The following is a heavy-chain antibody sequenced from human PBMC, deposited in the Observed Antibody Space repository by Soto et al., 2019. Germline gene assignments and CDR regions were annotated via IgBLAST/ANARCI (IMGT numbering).Heavy chain of an antibody. D-gene: IGHD4-17*01. V-gene: IGHV4-59*01. CDR3: ARDNGDFGLDY. J-gene: IGHJ4*02. Sequence: PSETLSLTCTVSGDSISSNYWSWIRQPPGRGLEWIGYFQYSGSTNYNPSLKSRITISIDTSKNQFSLKLSSVTAADTAVYYCARDNGDFGLDYWGQGTLVTVAS. CDR1: GDSISSNY. CDR2: FQYSGST.